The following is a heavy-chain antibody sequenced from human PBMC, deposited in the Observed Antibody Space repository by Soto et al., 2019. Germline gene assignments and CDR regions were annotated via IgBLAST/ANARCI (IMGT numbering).Heavy chain of an antibody. Sequence: PSETLSLPCSISNGSIGGFYWNWIRQSPEKGLEWIGQIYFSGSTIYSPSFQSRVTLSVDSSKSQVALRLTSVTAADTAVYFCARASGLSIYNWFDPWGQGILVTVSS. CDR1: NGSIGGFY. CDR2: IYFSGST. D-gene: IGHD3-10*01. V-gene: IGHV4-59*01. J-gene: IGHJ5*02. CDR3: ARASGLSIYNWFDP.